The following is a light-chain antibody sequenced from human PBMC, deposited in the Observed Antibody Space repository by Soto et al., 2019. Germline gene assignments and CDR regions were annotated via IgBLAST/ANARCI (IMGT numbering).Light chain of an antibody. V-gene: IGKV1-5*01. Sequence: DIQMTQSPSTLSASVGDRVTITCRSSQSISIWLAWYQQKPGKAPKLLIYAASTLQSGVPSRFSGSGSGTDFTLTISCLQSEDFATYYCQQYYSYPRTFGQGTKVDIK. CDR1: QSISIW. CDR3: QQYYSYPRT. J-gene: IGKJ1*01. CDR2: AAS.